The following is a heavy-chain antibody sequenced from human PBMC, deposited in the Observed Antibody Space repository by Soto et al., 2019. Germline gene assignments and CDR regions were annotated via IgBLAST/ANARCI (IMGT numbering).Heavy chain of an antibody. D-gene: IGHD2-8*01. CDR2: ISGSGDGT. CDR3: TKSRRSVLMVYGFGGMDV. V-gene: IGHV3-23*01. J-gene: IGHJ6*02. Sequence: GGSLRLSCAASGFSVNDYAMSWVRQAPGKGLEWVSSISGSGDGTYYGDSVKGRFTLSRDTSQKTLYLQMNNLRGEDTAVYFCTKSRRSVLMVYGFGGMDVWGRGTTVTVSS. CDR1: GFSVNDYA.